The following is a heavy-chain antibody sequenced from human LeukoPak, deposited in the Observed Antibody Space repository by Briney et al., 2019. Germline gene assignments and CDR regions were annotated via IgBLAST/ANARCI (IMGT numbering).Heavy chain of an antibody. CDR1: GGSFSGYY. D-gene: IGHD3-22*01. CDR2: INHSGNT. V-gene: IGHV4-34*01. CDR3: ARQYYYDSSGYLYLYFDL. Sequence: SERLSLTCAVYGGSFSGYYWSWIRQPPEKGLEWIGEINHSGNTNYNPSLKSRVTITVDTSKNQFSLKLSAVTAADTAVYYCARQYYYDSSGYLYLYFDLWGRGT. J-gene: IGHJ2*01.